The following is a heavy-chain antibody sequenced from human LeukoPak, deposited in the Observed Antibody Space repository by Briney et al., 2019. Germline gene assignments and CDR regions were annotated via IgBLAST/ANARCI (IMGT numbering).Heavy chain of an antibody. CDR3: ARARFSSSWLGMDV. Sequence: SETLTLTCTVSGGSISRSSYYWGWIRQPPGKGLEWIGSIYYSGSTYYNPSLKSRVTISVDTSKNQFSLKLSSVTAADTAVYYCARARFSSSWLGMDVWGQGTTVTVSS. J-gene: IGHJ6*02. CDR2: IYYSGST. CDR1: GGSISRSSYY. V-gene: IGHV4-39*07. D-gene: IGHD6-13*01.